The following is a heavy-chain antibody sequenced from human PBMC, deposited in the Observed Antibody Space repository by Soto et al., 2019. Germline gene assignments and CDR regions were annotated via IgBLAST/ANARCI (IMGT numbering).Heavy chain of an antibody. CDR3: ARVGKEQQLYYYYGMDV. D-gene: IGHD6-13*01. Sequence: LRLSCAASGFTFSSYAMHWVRQAPGKGLEWVAVISYDGSNKYYADSVKGRFTISRDNSKNTLYLQMNSLRAEDTAVYYCARVGKEQQLYYYYGMDVWGQGTTVTVSS. J-gene: IGHJ6*02. CDR1: GFTFSSYA. V-gene: IGHV3-30-3*01. CDR2: ISYDGSNK.